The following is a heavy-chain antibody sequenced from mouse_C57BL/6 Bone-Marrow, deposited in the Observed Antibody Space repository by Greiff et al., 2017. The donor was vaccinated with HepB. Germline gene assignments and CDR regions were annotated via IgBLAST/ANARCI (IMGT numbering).Heavy chain of an antibody. V-gene: IGHV10-3*01. CDR3: VAYYYGSSSDWYFDV. Sequence: EAGGGLVQPKGSLKLSCAASGFTFNTYAMHWVRQAPGKGLEWVARIRSKSSNYATYYADSVKDRFTISRDDSQSMLYLQMNNLKTEDTAMYYCVAYYYGSSSDWYFDVWGTGTTVTVSS. D-gene: IGHD1-1*01. CDR2: IRSKSSNYAT. J-gene: IGHJ1*03. CDR1: GFTFNTYA.